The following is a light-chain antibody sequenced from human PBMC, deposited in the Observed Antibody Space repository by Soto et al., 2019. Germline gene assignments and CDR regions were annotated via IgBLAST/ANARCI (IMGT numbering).Light chain of an antibody. CDR2: RAS. V-gene: IGKV3-20*01. CDR1: QSVRGSY. Sequence: EIVVTQSPGTLSLSPGDRATLSCRASQSVRGSYIAWYQQKPGQPPRIIIYRASNRANGTPDTFSGSGSGTDFTLTIISLDPEDFAVYYCLRYGTAPRSTFGQGTRLESK. J-gene: IGKJ5*01. CDR3: LRYGTAPRST.